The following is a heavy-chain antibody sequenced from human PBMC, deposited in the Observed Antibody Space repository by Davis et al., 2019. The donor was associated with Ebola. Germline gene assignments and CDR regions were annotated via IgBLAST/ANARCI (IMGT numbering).Heavy chain of an antibody. CDR3: AREMRIGYCSGGSCYSGVFSWFDP. J-gene: IGHJ5*02. Sequence: PSETLSLTCAVYGGSFSGYYWSWIRQPPGKGLEWIGEINHSGSTNYNPSLKSRVTISVDTSKNQFSLKLSSVTAADTAVYYCAREMRIGYCSGGSCYSGVFSWFDPWGQGTLVTVSS. V-gene: IGHV4-34*01. CDR2: INHSGST. CDR1: GGSFSGYY. D-gene: IGHD2-15*01.